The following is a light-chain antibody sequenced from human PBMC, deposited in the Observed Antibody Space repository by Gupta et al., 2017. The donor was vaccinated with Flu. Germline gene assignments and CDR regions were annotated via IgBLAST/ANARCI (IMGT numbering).Light chain of an antibody. Sequence: EIVLTQSPGTLSLSPGERATLSCRASQSVSSNYLAWYQQRPGQAPRLLISGASSGATGTPDRFSGTGSGTDFSLTISRLEPEDFAVYYCHLWRSFGQGTRLEIK. V-gene: IGKV3-20*01. CDR2: GAS. CDR3: HLWRS. CDR1: QSVSSNY. J-gene: IGKJ5*01.